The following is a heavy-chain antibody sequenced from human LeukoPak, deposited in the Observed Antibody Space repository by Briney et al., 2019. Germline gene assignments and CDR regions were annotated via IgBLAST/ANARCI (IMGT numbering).Heavy chain of an antibody. CDR3: ARDARHCTSSSCYPFYLDS. CDR1: GYTFTGYY. V-gene: IGHV1-2*02. CDR2: INPNSGDT. Sequence: ASVKVSCKASGYTFTGYYIHWVRQAPGQGLDWMGWINPNSGDTKYAQKFQGRVTMTRDTSITTAYMELSRLRSDDTAVYYCARDARHCTSSSCYPFYLDSWGQGTLVTISS. J-gene: IGHJ4*02. D-gene: IGHD2-2*01.